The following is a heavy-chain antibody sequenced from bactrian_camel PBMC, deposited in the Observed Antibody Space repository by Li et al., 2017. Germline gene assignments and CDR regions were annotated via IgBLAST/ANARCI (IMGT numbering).Heavy chain of an antibody. D-gene: IGHD6*01. CDR3: AAVLISLGSWFCVPPALLTGY. V-gene: IGHV3S53*01. CDR2: LDNVGST. Sequence: HVQLVESGGGTAQTGGSLRLSCVASGDTKNYCMAWFRQAPGKEREGVAVLDNVGSTNYADSVKGRFTISKDHARKRLYLQMSSLEPRDTAVYYCAAVLISLGSWFCVPPALLTGYWEQGTQVTVS. CDR1: GDTKNYC. J-gene: IGHJ6*01.